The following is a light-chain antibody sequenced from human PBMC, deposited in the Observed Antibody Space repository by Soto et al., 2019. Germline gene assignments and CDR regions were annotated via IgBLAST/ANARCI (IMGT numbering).Light chain of an antibody. CDR2: GAA. V-gene: IGKV3-15*01. J-gene: IGKJ1*01. Sequence: EIVMTQFPDTLSVSPGERVTLSCRASQSANSNLAWYQKKRGQAPRLLIYGAATRATGIPARFSGSGSGTEYTLTITSLQPDDFATYYCQQYNSYSTFGQGTKVDI. CDR1: QSANSN. CDR3: QQYNSYST.